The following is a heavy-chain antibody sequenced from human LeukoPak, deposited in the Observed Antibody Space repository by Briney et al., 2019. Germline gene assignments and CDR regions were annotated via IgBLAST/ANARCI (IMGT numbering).Heavy chain of an antibody. CDR2: INPNSGGT. CDR3: ARELSAAAKYNWFDP. D-gene: IGHD6-13*01. J-gene: IGHJ5*02. CDR1: GYTFTGYY. Sequence: ASVKVSRKASGYTFTGYYMHWVRQAPGQGLEWMGRINPNSGGTNYAQKFQGRVTMTRDTSISTAYMELSRLRSDDTAVYYCARELSAAAKYNWFDPWGQGTLVTVSS. V-gene: IGHV1-2*06.